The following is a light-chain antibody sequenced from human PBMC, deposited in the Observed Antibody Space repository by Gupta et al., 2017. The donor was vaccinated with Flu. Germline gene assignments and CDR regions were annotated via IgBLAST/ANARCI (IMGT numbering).Light chain of an antibody. CDR2: GAS. Sequence: IVLTQSPGTLSLSPGERATLSCRASQSLRSNSLAWYQQKPGQAPRLVISGASKRATGIPDRFSGRGSGTDFTLTISRLEPEDFALYYCQQYGNLPQTFGQGTKVEIK. J-gene: IGKJ1*01. CDR3: QQYGNLPQT. V-gene: IGKV3-20*01. CDR1: QSLRSNS.